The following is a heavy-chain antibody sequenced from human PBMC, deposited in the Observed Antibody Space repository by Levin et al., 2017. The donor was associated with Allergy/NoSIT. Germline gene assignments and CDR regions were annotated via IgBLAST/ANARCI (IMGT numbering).Heavy chain of an antibody. CDR3: ARDATLLATSEDYLDY. V-gene: IGHV3-23*01. J-gene: IGHJ4*02. Sequence: GGSLRLSCAASGFTFNSHAMTWVRQAPGKGLEWVSTISGYGESTYYAESVKGRFTISRDNPRNTLHLLMTSLRAGDTAIYYCARDATLLATSEDYLDYWGQGTLVSVSS. CDR1: GFTFNSHA. D-gene: IGHD5-12*01. CDR2: ISGYGEST.